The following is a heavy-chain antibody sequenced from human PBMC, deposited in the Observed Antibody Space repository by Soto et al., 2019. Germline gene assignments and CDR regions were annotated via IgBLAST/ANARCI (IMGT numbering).Heavy chain of an antibody. CDR1: GFTFTTYT. D-gene: IGHD3-3*01. CDR2: IRGFSPYT. CDR3: ARKGVAFDY. V-gene: IGHV3-21*01. Sequence: PGGSLRLSCISYGFTFTTYTMNWVLQALGKGLGWASGIRGFSPYTSYAESVKGRFTSSRDNAKNSLFLQMNSLRDEDTAVYYCARKGVAFDYWGQGALVTVSS. J-gene: IGHJ4*02.